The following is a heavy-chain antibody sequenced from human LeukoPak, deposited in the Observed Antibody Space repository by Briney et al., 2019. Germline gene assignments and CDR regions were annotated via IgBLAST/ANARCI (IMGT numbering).Heavy chain of an antibody. Sequence: GGSLRLSCAASGFTFSSYGMHWVRQAPGNGLEWVAVISYDGSNKYYADSVKGRFTISRDNSKNTLYLQMNSLRAEDTAVYYCAKSMPLEYCSSTSCYTGYYYGRDVGGKGTTVTVSS. CDR3: AKSMPLEYCSSTSCYTGYYYGRDV. CDR2: ISYDGSNK. V-gene: IGHV3-30*18. CDR1: GFTFSSYG. J-gene: IGHJ6*04. D-gene: IGHD2-2*02.